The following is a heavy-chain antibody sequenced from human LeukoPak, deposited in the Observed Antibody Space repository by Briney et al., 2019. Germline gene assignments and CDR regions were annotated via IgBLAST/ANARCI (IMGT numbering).Heavy chain of an antibody. CDR1: GFNFSGSN. J-gene: IGHJ5*02. Sequence: GGSLKLSCAASGFNFSGSNLHWVRQASGQGLEWVGRIGSEANTYATAFAASVKGRFTISRDDSKNTAYLQMNDLKTEDTAVYYCTRRPDSGGLGFDPWGQGTLVTVSS. CDR2: IGSEANTYAT. V-gene: IGHV3-73*01. D-gene: IGHD1-26*01. CDR3: TRRPDSGGLGFDP.